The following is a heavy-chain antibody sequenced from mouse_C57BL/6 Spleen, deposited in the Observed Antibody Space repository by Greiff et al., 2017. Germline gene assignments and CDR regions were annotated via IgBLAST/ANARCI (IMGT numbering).Heavy chain of an antibody. CDR1: GYAFSSSW. J-gene: IGHJ2*01. CDR3: ARSGITTVAPDY. V-gene: IGHV1-82*01. Sequence: QVQLQQSGPELVKPGASVKISCKASGYAFSSSWMNWVKQRPGKGLEWIGRIYPGDGDTNYNGKFKGKATLTADKSSSTAYMQLSSLTSEDSAVYFCARSGITTVAPDYWGQGTTLTVSS. D-gene: IGHD1-1*01. CDR2: IYPGDGDT.